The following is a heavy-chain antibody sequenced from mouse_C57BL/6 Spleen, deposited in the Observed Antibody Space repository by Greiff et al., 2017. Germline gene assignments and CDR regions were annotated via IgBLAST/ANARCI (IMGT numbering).Heavy chain of an antibody. J-gene: IGHJ3*01. V-gene: IGHV1-42*01. Sequence: VHVKQSGPELVKPGASVKISCKASGYSFTGYYMNWVKQSPEKSLEWIGEINPSTGGTTYNQKFKAKATLTVDKSSSTAYMQLKSLTSEDSAVYYCARGIYYGNYGFAYWGQGTLVTVSA. D-gene: IGHD2-1*01. CDR3: ARGIYYGNYGFAY. CDR1: GYSFTGYY. CDR2: INPSTGGT.